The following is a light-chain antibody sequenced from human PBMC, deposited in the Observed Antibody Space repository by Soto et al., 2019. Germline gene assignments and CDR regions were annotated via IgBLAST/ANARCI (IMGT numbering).Light chain of an antibody. J-gene: IGLJ1*01. CDR2: DVT. Sequence: QSVLTQPASVTGSPGQSITISCTGTRRDVGGYDYVSWYQQHPGKAPKLMIYDVTNRPSGVSNRFSGSKSGNTASLTISGLQAEDEADYYCISYASINTYVFGTG. V-gene: IGLV2-14*01. CDR1: RRDVGGYDY. CDR3: ISYASINTYV.